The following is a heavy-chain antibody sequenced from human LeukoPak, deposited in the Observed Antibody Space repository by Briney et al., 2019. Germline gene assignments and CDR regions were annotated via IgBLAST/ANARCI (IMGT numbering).Heavy chain of an antibody. D-gene: IGHD2-15*01. CDR1: GGSISSYY. V-gene: IGHV4-59*01. CDR3: ARGRSGPLSAFDY. Sequence: SETLSLTCTVSGGSISSYYWSWIRQPPGKGLEWIGYIYYSGSTNYNPSLKSRVTISVDTSKNQFSLKLSPVTAADTAVYYCARGRSGPLSAFDYWGQGTLVTVSS. J-gene: IGHJ4*02. CDR2: IYYSGST.